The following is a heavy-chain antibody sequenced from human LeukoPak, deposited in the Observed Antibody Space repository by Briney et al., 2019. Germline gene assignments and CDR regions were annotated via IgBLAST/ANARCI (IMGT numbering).Heavy chain of an antibody. CDR1: GFTFSSYG. V-gene: IGHV3-21*01. Sequence: GGSLRLSCAASGFTFSSYGMSWVRQAPGKGLEWVSSITTSSSYIYYADSVKGRFTISRDNAKNSLYLQMNSLRAEDTAVYYCGRGHWGLDYWGQGALVTVSS. CDR3: GRGHWGLDY. CDR2: ITTSSSYI. D-gene: IGHD7-27*01. J-gene: IGHJ4*02.